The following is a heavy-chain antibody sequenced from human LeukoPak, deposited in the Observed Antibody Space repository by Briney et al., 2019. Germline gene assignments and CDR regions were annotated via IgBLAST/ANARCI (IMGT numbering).Heavy chain of an antibody. J-gene: IGHJ4*02. CDR1: GYIFTASY. CDR2: INPHSGGT. CDR3: ARFCSSSSCPFDY. Sequence: ASVKVSCKASGYIFTASYIHWVRQAPGQGLECMGWINPHSGGTNYAQKVQGRVTMTRDTSISTAYMELSRLRSDDTAVYYCARFCSSSSCPFDYWGQGTLVTVSS. D-gene: IGHD2-2*01. V-gene: IGHV1-2*02.